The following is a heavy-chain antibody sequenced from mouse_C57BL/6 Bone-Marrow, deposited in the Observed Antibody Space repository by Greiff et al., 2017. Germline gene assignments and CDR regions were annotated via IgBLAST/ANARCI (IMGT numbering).Heavy chain of an antibody. CDR1: GFTFSDAW. J-gene: IGHJ1*03. V-gene: IGHV6-6*01. CDR3: TREGGCGGPGYFDV. CDR2: IRNKANNPAT. Sequence: DVKLVESGGGLVQPGGSMKLSCAASGFTFSDAWMDWVRQSPEKGLEWVAEIRNKANNPATYYAVSVKGRFTVSRDDPKSSVYLQMNTLRAEYTGIYYCTREGGCGGPGYFDVWGTGTTVTVSS.